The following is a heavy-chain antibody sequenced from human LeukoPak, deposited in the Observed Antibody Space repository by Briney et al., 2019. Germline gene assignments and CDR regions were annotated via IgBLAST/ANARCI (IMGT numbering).Heavy chain of an antibody. V-gene: IGHV4-59*11. D-gene: IGHD6-13*01. J-gene: IGHJ6*03. CDR1: GGSISSHD. CDR2: IYYSGST. CDR3: ARVGSSWQTYYYYYYMDV. Sequence: SETLSLTCTVSGGSISSHDWSWIRQPPGKGLEWIGYIYYSGSTNYNPSLKSRVTISVDTSKNQFSLKLSSVTAADTAVYYCARVGSSWQTYYYYYYMDVWGKGTTVTVSS.